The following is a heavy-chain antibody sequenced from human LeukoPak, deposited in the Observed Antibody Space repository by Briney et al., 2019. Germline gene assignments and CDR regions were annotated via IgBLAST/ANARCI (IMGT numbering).Heavy chain of an antibody. V-gene: IGHV4-59*08. J-gene: IGHJ4*02. CDR3: ARQVGRGAYDAWYFDH. Sequence: SETLSLTCAVSGGSISSYYCSWIRQPPGKGLEWIGYMLYRGSTNYNPSLKSRVTISIDASKSQFSLKLTSVTGADTALYYCARQVGRGAYDAWYFDHWGPGTLVTVSS. CDR2: MLYRGST. D-gene: IGHD5-12*01. CDR1: GGSISSYY.